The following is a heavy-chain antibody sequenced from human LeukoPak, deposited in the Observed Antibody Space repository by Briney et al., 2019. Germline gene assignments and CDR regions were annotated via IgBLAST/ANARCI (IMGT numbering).Heavy chain of an antibody. D-gene: IGHD4-17*01. V-gene: IGHV1-8*01. CDR3: ARQTRDYPFDY. J-gene: IGHJ4*02. CDR2: MNPNSGNT. Sequence: GASVKVSCKASGYTFSSYDINWVRQATGQGLEWMGWMNPNSGNTGYAQKFQGRVTMTRSTSISTAYMELSSLRSEDTAVYYCARQTRDYPFDYWGQRTLVTVSS. CDR1: GYTFSSYD.